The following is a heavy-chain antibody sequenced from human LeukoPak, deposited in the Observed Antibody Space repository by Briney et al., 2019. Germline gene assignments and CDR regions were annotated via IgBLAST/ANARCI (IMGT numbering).Heavy chain of an antibody. V-gene: IGHV3-53*01. CDR2: IYSGGNT. CDR3: ARCYYDGSGFYNYFDY. D-gene: IGHD3-22*01. Sequence: GGSLRLSCAASGFSVSNYYMSWVRQAPGKGLEWVSVIYSGGNTYYTDSVKGRFTISRDNPKNTVFLQMGSLRGEDTAVYYCARCYYDGSGFYNYFDYWGQGTLVTVSS. CDR1: GFSVSNYY. J-gene: IGHJ4*02.